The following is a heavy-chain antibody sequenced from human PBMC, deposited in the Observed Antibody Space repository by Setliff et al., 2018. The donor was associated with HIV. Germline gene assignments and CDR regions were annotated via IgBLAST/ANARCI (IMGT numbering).Heavy chain of an antibody. CDR1: GYTFTSYG. Sequence: GASVKVSCKASGYTFTSYGISWVRQAPGQGLEWMGWIGAYNGNTNYAQKLQGRVTMTTDTSTSTAYMELRSLRSDDTAVYYCAREKGGSGYPLGMDVWGQGTTVTVSS. J-gene: IGHJ6*02. CDR2: IGAYNGNT. V-gene: IGHV1-18*01. D-gene: IGHD3-22*01. CDR3: AREKGGSGYPLGMDV.